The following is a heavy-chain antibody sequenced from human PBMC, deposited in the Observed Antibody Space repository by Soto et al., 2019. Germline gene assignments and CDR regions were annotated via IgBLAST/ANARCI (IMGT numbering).Heavy chain of an antibody. CDR2: INAGNSDT. J-gene: IGHJ4*02. D-gene: IGHD2-2*01. CDR1: GYTFTSYA. Sequence: ASVKVSCKASGYTFTSYAMHWVRQAPGQRLEWMGWINAGNSDTKYSQKFQGRVTITSDTSASTAYMELSSLRSEDTAVYYCARYFSIVVVAPAYWGQGTLVTVSS. CDR3: ARYFSIVVVAPAY. V-gene: IGHV1-3*01.